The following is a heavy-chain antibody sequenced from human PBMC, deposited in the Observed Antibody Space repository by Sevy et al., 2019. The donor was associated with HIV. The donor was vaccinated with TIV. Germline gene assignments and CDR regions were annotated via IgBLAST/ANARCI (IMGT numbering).Heavy chain of an antibody. CDR1: GFSLRNYV. J-gene: IGHJ5*02. Sequence: GGSLRLSCTTSGFSLRNYVMTWLRQAPGKGLEWVSSIRGDATTTNYADSVRGRFTISRDNFDNTLYLQMNSLRAEDTAIYFCAKGSSGDGYDPWGQGSLVTVSS. V-gene: IGHV3-23*01. CDR2: IRGDATTT. D-gene: IGHD2-21*01. CDR3: AKGSSGDGYDP.